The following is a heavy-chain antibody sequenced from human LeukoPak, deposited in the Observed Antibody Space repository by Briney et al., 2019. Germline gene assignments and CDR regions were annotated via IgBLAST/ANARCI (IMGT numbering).Heavy chain of an antibody. V-gene: IGHV1-8*01. CDR2: MNPNSGNT. J-gene: IGHJ6*02. D-gene: IGHD3-10*01. CDR1: GYTFTSYD. CDR3: ARGGYYYGSGSYSHYYYYGMDV. Sequence: GASVKVSCKASGYTFTSYDINWVRQATGQGLEWVGWMNPNSGNTGYAQKFQGRVTMTRNTSISTAYMELSSLRSEDTAVYYCARGGYYYGSGSYSHYYYYGMDVWGQGTTVTVSS.